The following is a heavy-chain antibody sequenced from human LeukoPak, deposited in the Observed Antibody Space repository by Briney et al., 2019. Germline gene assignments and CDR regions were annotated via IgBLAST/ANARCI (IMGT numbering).Heavy chain of an antibody. Sequence: SVKGRFTIFRDNAKNSLYLQMNSLRAEDTAVYYCAAGYCTSNSCSTFYGMDVWGQGTTVTVSS. V-gene: IGHV3-21*01. CDR3: AAGYCTSNSCSTFYGMDV. J-gene: IGHJ6*02. D-gene: IGHD2-2*03.